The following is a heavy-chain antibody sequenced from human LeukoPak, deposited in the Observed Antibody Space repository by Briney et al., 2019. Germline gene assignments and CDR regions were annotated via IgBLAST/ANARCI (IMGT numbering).Heavy chain of an antibody. CDR1: GFTFSSYG. J-gene: IGHJ4*02. Sequence: GGSLRLSCAASGFTFSSYGMHWVRQAPGKGLEWVAVISYDGSNKYHADSVKGRFTISRDNAKNSLYLQMNSLRAEDTAVYYCARDGWYYDSSGYSLGYWGQGTLVTVSS. CDR3: ARDGWYYDSSGYSLGY. D-gene: IGHD3-22*01. V-gene: IGHV3-30*03. CDR2: ISYDGSNK.